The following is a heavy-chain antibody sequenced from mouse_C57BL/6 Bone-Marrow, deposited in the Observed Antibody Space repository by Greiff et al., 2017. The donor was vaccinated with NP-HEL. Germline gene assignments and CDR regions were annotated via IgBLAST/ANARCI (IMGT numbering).Heavy chain of an antibody. CDR3: ARGDYYGSSPHYYAMDY. CDR2: IDPSDSET. J-gene: IGHJ4*01. Sequence: QVQLQQPGAELVRPGSSVKLSCKASGYTFTSYWMHWVKQRPIQGLEWIGNIDPSDSETHYNQKFKDKATLTVDKSSSTAYMQLSSLTSEDSAVYYCARGDYYGSSPHYYAMDYWGQGTSVTVSS. CDR1: GYTFTSYW. V-gene: IGHV1-52*01. D-gene: IGHD1-1*01.